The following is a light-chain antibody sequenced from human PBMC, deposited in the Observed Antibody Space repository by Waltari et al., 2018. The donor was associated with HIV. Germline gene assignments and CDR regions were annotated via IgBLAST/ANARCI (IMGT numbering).Light chain of an antibody. CDR1: SSNIGTYS. Sequence: QSVVTQPPSASGTPGQRVTISCSGSSSNIGTYSVNWYQHFPGTAPKLLIYMNDQRPSGVPGRFSGSQSGTSASLAISGLQYDDEADYYCAVWDDSLGGAVFGGGTKLTVL. CDR3: AVWDDSLGGAV. V-gene: IGLV1-47*01. J-gene: IGLJ2*01. CDR2: MND.